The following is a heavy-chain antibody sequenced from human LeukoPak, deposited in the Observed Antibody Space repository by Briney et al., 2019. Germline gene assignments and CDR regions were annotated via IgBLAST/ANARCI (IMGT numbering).Heavy chain of an antibody. D-gene: IGHD6-13*01. CDR3: ARDPPVGSSCGY. V-gene: IGHV1-18*01. CDR1: GGTFSSYA. CDR2: ISAYNGNT. Sequence: ASVKVSCKASGGTFSSYAISWVRQAPGQGLEWMGWISAYNGNTNYAQKLQGRVTMTTDTSTSTAYMELRSLRSDDTAVYYCARDPPVGSSCGYWGQGTLVTVSS. J-gene: IGHJ4*02.